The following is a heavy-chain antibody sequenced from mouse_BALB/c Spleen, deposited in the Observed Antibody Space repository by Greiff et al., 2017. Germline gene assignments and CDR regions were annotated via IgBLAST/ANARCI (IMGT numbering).Heavy chain of an antibody. CDR2: ISSGGST. D-gene: IGHD2-3*01. CDR1: GFTFSSYA. J-gene: IGHJ2*01. CDR3: ARGQGDGYYLYYFDY. V-gene: IGHV5-6-5*01. Sequence: EVKLMESGGGLVKPGGSLKLSCAASGFTFSSYAMSWVRQTPEKRLEWVASISSGGSTYYPDSVKGRFTISRDNARNILYLQMSSLRSEDTAMYYCARGQGDGYYLYYFDYWGQGTTLTVSS.